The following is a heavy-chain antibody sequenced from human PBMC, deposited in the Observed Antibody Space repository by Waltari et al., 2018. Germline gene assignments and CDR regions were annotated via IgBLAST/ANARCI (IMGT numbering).Heavy chain of an antibody. CDR3: AKEIAALGSPLFDY. D-gene: IGHD6-13*01. Sequence: EVQLLESGGGVAQPGGSLRLSCAASGFTFNKYAMSWVRQTPEKGLGWVSGINNGGLDTFKPDSVKGRFTISRDNSKNTLYLQMSSLRAEDTAVYYCAKEIAALGSPLFDYWGQGTLVSVSS. CDR2: INNGGLDT. J-gene: IGHJ4*02. V-gene: IGHV3-23*01. CDR1: GFTFNKYA.